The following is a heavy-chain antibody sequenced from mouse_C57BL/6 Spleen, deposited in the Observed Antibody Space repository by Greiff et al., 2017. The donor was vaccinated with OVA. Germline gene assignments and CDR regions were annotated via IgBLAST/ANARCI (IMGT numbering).Heavy chain of an antibody. CDR2: INPNNGGT. CDR1: GYTFTDYY. CDR3: ARSTMVTTGLYFDD. J-gene: IGHJ2*01. D-gene: IGHD2-2*01. Sequence: EVQLQQSGPELVKPGASVKISCKASGYTFTDYYMNWVKQSHGKSLEWIGDINPNNGGTSYNQKFKGKATLTVDKSSSTAYMERRSLTSEDSAVYYCARSTMVTTGLYFDDWGQGTTLTVSS. V-gene: IGHV1-26*01.